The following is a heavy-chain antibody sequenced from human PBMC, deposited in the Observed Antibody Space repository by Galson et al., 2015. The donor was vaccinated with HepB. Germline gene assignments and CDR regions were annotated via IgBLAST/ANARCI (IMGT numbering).Heavy chain of an antibody. Sequence: SLRLSCAASGFTFSSYAMHWVCQAPGKGLEWVAVISYDGSNKYYADSVKGRFTISRDNSKNTLYLQMNSLRAEDTAVHYCARDRYGSGSYYKGYYYYYGMDVWGQGTTVTVSS. J-gene: IGHJ6*02. V-gene: IGHV3-30*04. CDR2: ISYDGSNK. CDR3: ARDRYGSGSYYKGYYYYYGMDV. D-gene: IGHD3-10*01. CDR1: GFTFSSYA.